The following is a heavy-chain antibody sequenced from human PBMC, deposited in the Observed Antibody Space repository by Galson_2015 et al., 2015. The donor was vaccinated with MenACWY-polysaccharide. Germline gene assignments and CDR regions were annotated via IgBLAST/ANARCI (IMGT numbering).Heavy chain of an antibody. CDR2: VKQDGGGK. CDR3: VRVRFRSGCYFDY. CDR1: GFTFSDFW. D-gene: IGHD6-19*01. V-gene: IGHV3-7*01. Sequence: SLRLSCAASGFTFSDFWMRWVRQAPGKGLEWVANVKQDGGGKCYVDSVKDRFTISRDNSKNSLYLQMDSLRAEDTAVYYCVRVRFRSGCYFDYWGQGALVIVSS. J-gene: IGHJ4*02.